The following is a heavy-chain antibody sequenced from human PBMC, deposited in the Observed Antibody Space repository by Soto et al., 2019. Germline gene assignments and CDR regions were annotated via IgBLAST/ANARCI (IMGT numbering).Heavy chain of an antibody. J-gene: IGHJ6*03. V-gene: IGHV3-30*18. CDR1: GFTFSSYG. CDR3: AKDMVGDQADWDYYYMDV. CDR2: ISYDGSNK. Sequence: GGSLRLSCAASGFTFSSYGMHWVRQAPGKGLEWVAVISYDGSNKYYADSVKGRFTISRDNSKNTLYLQMNSLRAEDTAVYYCAKDMVGDQADWDYYYMDVWGKGTTVTVSS. D-gene: IGHD1-26*01.